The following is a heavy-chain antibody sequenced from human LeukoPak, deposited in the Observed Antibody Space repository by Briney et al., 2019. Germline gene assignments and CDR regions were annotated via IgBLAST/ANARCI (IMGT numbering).Heavy chain of an antibody. CDR2: ISPSGDIT. CDR3: ARDGRLNSPHSVKGGDY. V-gene: IGHV3-23*01. Sequence: TGGTLRLSCAASGFTFTTHGINWVRQAPGKGLEWVSAISPSGDITYYADSVKGRFTISRDNSKNTLYLQMNSLRAEDTAVYYCARDGRLNSPHSVKGGDYWGQGTLVTVSS. CDR1: GFTFTTHG. J-gene: IGHJ4*02. D-gene: IGHD1-1*01.